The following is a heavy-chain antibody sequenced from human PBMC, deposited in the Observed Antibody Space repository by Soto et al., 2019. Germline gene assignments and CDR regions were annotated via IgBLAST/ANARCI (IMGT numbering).Heavy chain of an antibody. CDR1: GYTFTDYP. CDR2: INAGNGNT. CDR3: EKGMEAYNYAMDV. J-gene: IGHJ6*02. Sequence: ASVKVSCKASGYTFTDYPIYWVRQAPGQRLEWMGLINAGNGNTKYSQNFQGRVTISRDISASTSYIELNSLRSEDTAVYYCEKGMEAYNYAMDVWGQVNTVTVSS. D-gene: IGHD3-3*01. V-gene: IGHV1-3*01.